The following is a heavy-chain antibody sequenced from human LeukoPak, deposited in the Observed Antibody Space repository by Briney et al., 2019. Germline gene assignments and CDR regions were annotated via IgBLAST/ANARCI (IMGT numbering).Heavy chain of an antibody. D-gene: IGHD6-6*01. V-gene: IGHV1-69*05. Sequence: SVKVSCKASGGTFSSYAISWVRQAPGQGLEWMGGIIPIFGTANYAQKFQGRVTITTDESTSTAYKELSSLRSEDTAVYYCARGYGAYSSSSGSQFDYWGQGTLVTVSS. CDR2: IIPIFGTA. CDR1: GGTFSSYA. J-gene: IGHJ4*02. CDR3: ARGYGAYSSSSGSQFDY.